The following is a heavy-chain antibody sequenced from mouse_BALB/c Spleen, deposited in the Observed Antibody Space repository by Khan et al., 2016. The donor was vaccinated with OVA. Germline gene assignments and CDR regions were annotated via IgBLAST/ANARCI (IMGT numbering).Heavy chain of an antibody. Sequence: VQLQQSGAELVKPGASVRLSCTASGFNIKDTYIHWVKQRPEQGLEWIGRIAPANGNTKYDPKFQDKATITSDTSSNTSYLQLSSLTSEDTAGYFCAHPSYDPRVFEVWGAGTTVTVSS. CDR1: GFNIKDTY. J-gene: IGHJ1*01. CDR3: AHPSYDPRVFEV. CDR2: IAPANGNT. D-gene: IGHD2-3*01. V-gene: IGHV14-3*02.